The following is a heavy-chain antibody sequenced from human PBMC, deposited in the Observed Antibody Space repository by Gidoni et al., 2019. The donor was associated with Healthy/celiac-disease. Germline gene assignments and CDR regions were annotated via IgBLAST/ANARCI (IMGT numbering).Heavy chain of an antibody. CDR2: ISSSSSYI. CDR3: ARNAVYDSSGYYYFDY. D-gene: IGHD3-22*01. CDR1: GFTFSSYS. Sequence: EVQLVESGGGLVKPGGSLRLSCAASGFTFSSYSMNWVRQAPGKGLEWVSSISSSSSYIYYADSVKGRFTISRDNAKNSLYLQMNSLRAEDTAVYYCARNAVYDSSGYYYFDYWGQGTLVTVSS. V-gene: IGHV3-21*01. J-gene: IGHJ4*02.